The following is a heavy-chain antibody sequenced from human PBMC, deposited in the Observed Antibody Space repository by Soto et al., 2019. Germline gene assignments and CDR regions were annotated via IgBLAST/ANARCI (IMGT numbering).Heavy chain of an antibody. D-gene: IGHD6-19*01. J-gene: IGHJ4*02. CDR1: GGSISSYY. CDR3: IVSSDRSPALDY. V-gene: IGHV4-59*01. CDR2: MYYSGST. Sequence: SETLSLTCTVSGGSISSYYWSWVRQPPGKGLEWIGYMYYSGSTNYNPSLKSRVTMSVDTSKKRFSLKLTSVTAADTAIYYCIVSSDRSPALDYWGKGARVIVSS.